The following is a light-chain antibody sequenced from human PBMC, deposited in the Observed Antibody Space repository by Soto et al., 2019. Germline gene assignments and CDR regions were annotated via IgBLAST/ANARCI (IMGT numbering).Light chain of an antibody. Sequence: EIVMTQSPVTLSVSPGESATLSCRASERISNNLAWYQQKPGQAPRLLIYSASTRATGIPARFIGSGSATEFTLTISSLHPEDVATYYCQNYKSAPLTFGPGTKVDIK. CDR2: SAS. J-gene: IGKJ3*01. CDR3: QNYKSAPLT. CDR1: ERISNN. V-gene: IGKV3D-15*01.